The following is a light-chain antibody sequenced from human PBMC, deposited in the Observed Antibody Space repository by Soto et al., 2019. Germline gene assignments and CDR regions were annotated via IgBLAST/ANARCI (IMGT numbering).Light chain of an antibody. CDR2: GAS. CDR1: QSVGSSY. Sequence: EVVLTQIPGTLSLSPGERATLSCRASQSVGSSYLACYQQRPGQPPNLLIFGASHRAPDIPDRFSGSGSGTDFTLTISRLEPEDFAVYYCQQYGSSGTFGQGAKVDIK. V-gene: IGKV3-20*01. J-gene: IGKJ1*01. CDR3: QQYGSSGT.